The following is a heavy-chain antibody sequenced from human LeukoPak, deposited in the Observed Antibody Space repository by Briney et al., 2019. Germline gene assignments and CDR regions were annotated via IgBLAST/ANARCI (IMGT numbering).Heavy chain of an antibody. J-gene: IGHJ6*03. D-gene: IGHD3-9*01. Sequence: ASVKVSCKASGYTFTSYGISWVRQAPGQGLEWMGWISAYNGNTNYAQKLQGRVTMTTDTSTSTAYMELRSLRSDDTAVYYCARALLRYFDWLLVPPYYYYYMDVWGKGTTVTISS. CDR1: GYTFTSYG. CDR3: ARALLRYFDWLLVPPYYYYYMDV. V-gene: IGHV1-18*01. CDR2: ISAYNGNT.